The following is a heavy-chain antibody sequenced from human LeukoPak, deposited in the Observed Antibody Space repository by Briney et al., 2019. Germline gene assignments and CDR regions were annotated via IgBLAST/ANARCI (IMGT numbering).Heavy chain of an antibody. Sequence: SETLSLTCTVSGGSIGWDYWSWIRQSAGKGLEWIGRIYKSGSTNYNPSFRSRVTMSVDTSKNQSSLNVTSMTAADTAVYYCAREKYFQDSNGYSYYFHSWGQGSLVTVSS. CDR3: AREKYFQDSNGYSYYFHS. CDR1: GGSIGWDY. V-gene: IGHV4-4*07. J-gene: IGHJ4*02. D-gene: IGHD3-22*01. CDR2: IYKSGST.